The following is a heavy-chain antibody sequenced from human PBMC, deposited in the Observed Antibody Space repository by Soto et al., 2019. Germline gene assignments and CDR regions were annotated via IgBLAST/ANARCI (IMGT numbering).Heavy chain of an antibody. D-gene: IGHD3-10*01. CDR1: GFSLSTSGVG. CDR3: AHRNLSASGRNWFDP. CDR2: IYWDDDK. Sequence: QITLKESGPTLVKPTQTLTLTCTFSGFSLSTSGVGVGWIRQPPGKALEWLALIYWDDDKRYSPSLKSRLTGPTATSKNQVVLTRTHMDPVDTATYYCAHRNLSASGRNWFDPWGQGTLVTVSS. V-gene: IGHV2-5*02. J-gene: IGHJ5*02.